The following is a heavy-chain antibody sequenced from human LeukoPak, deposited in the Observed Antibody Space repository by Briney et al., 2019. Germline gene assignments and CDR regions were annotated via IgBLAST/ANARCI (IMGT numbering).Heavy chain of an antibody. CDR1: GGAISSFY. CDR3: XXGXXXXXEY. V-gene: IGHV4-59*13. Sequence: TXXVXGGAISSFYWIWIRQPPGKGLEWIGCIQYSGSTEYNPSLESRVTISVDKSKNQFSLKLTSVTAADTALYYRXXGXXXXXEYWGXXTLVTVSP. J-gene: IGHJ4*02. CDR2: IQYSGST.